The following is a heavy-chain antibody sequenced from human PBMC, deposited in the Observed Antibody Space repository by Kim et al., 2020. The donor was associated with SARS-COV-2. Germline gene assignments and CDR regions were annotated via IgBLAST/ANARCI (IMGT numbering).Heavy chain of an antibody. J-gene: IGHJ3*02. V-gene: IGHV1-69*01. Sequence: NYAQKFQGRVTITADESTSTAYMELSSLRSEDTAVYYCARDLGDGDAFDIWGQGTMVTVSS. D-gene: IGHD1-26*01. CDR3: ARDLGDGDAFDI.